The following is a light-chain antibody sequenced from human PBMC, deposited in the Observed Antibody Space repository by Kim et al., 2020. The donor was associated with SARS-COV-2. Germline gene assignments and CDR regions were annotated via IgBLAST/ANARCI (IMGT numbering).Light chain of an antibody. J-gene: IGLJ3*02. CDR1: SGHSNYA. CDR3: QTWGTGIQV. Sequence: QAVVTQSPSASASLGASVKLTCTLSSGHSNYAIAWHQQQPEKGPRYLMKLNSDGSHSKGDGIPDRFSGSSSGAERYLTISSLQSEDEADYYCQTWGTGIQVFGGGTQLTVL. V-gene: IGLV4-69*02. CDR2: LNSDGSH.